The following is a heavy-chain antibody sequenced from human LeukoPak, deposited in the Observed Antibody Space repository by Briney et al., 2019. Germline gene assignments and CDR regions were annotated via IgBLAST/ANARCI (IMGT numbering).Heavy chain of an antibody. CDR1: GGSISSTTYY. V-gene: IGHV4-39*01. Sequence: PSETLSLTCTVSGGSISSTTYYWGRIRQPPGKGLEWIGSIYYSGSTYYNPSLKSRVTISVDTSKNQFSLRLNSVTAADTAVYYCARVYYYDTSGPFDYWGQGTLVTVFS. CDR3: ARVYYYDTSGPFDY. D-gene: IGHD3-22*01. J-gene: IGHJ4*02. CDR2: IYYSGST.